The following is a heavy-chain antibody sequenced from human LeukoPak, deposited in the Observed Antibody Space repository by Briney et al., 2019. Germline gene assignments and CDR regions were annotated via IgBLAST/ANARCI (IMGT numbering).Heavy chain of an antibody. D-gene: IGHD4/OR15-4a*01. CDR3: ARGARSAWRYLDL. CDR1: GGSISSYY. J-gene: IGHJ2*01. V-gene: IGHV4-59*08. CDR2: IYYSGST. Sequence: SETLSLTCTVSGGSISSYYWSWIRQPPGKGLEWIGYIYYSGSTNYNPSLKSRVTISVDTSKNQFSLKLSSVTAADTAVYYCARGARSAWRYLDLWGRGTLVTVSS.